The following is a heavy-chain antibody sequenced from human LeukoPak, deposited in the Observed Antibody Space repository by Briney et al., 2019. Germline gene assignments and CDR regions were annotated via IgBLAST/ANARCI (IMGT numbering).Heavy chain of an antibody. CDR3: ATEDVVVVAATRDY. D-gene: IGHD2-15*01. V-gene: IGHV1-69*05. Sequence: SVKVSCKASGGTFSSYAISWVRQAPGQGLQWMGRIIPIFGTANYAQKFQGRVTITTDESTSTAYMELSSLSSEDTAVYYCATEDVVVVAATRDYWGQGTLVTVSS. CDR1: GGTFSSYA. J-gene: IGHJ4*02. CDR2: IIPIFGTA.